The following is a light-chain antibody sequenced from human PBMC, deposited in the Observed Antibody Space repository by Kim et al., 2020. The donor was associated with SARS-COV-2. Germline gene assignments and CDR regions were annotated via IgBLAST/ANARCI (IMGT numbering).Light chain of an antibody. CDR2: DNN. CDR1: SSNMGNNY. V-gene: IGLV1-51*01. Sequence: GQKVTISCSGSSSNMGNNYVSWYQQLPGRAPKFLIYDNNKRPSGIPDRCSGSKSGTSAALGITGLQAGDDAAYYCGTWDSSLSAWVFGRGTKVTVL. J-gene: IGLJ3*02. CDR3: GTWDSSLSAWV.